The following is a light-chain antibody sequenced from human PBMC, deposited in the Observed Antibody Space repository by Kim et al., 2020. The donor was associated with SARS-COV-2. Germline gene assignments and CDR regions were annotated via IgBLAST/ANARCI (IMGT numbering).Light chain of an antibody. V-gene: IGLV3-21*04. CDR1: NIGSKS. CDR2: YDT. CDR3: QVWDSSSDQWV. J-gene: IGLJ1*01. Sequence: SYELTQPPSVSVAPGKTARIPCGCNNIGSKSVHWHQQKPGQAPILVIYYDTDRPSGIPDRFSGSNSENTDTLTISRVEAGDEGDYYCQVWDSSSDQWVFGPGTKVTDL.